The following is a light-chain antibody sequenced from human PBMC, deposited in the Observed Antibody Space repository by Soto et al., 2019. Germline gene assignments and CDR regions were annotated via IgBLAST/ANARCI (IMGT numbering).Light chain of an antibody. CDR1: QLFSSN. Sequence: VFNQCPEALSLPPGESVTPPCRASQLFSSNLAWYQRRPGQAPRLLIYGSSTRATGVPPRFSGSASGTEFTLTISSLQSEDFGVYYCQQYNDWPRTFGQGTRLEI. V-gene: IGKV3-15*01. J-gene: IGKJ5*01. CDR3: QQYNDWPRT. CDR2: GSS.